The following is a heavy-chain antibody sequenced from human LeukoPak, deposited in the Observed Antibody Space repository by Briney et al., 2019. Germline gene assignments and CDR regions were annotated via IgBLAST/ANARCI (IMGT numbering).Heavy chain of an antibody. CDR3: TRVGYIDEGIDY. V-gene: IGHV3-7*04. J-gene: IGHJ4*02. CDR1: GFTFSSYW. D-gene: IGHD5-24*01. CDR2: IKQDGSKK. Sequence: GGSLRLSCAASGFTFSSYWMTWDRQAPGKGLEWVANIKQDGSKKSYVDSVKGRFTISRDNAKNSLYLQMNSLRAEDTAIYYCTRVGYIDEGIDYWGQGTLVTVSS.